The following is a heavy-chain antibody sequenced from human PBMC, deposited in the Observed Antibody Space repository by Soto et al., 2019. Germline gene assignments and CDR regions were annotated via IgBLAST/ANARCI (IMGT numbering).Heavy chain of an antibody. CDR3: ARSGCSGGSCYSYYFDY. V-gene: IGHV1-18*01. Sequence: QVQLVQSGAEVKKPGASVKVSCKASGYTFTSYGISWVRQAPGQGLEWMGWISAYNGNTNYAQKLQGRVTRPTDTSTSTAYMELRSLRSDDTAVYYCARSGCSGGSCYSYYFDYWGQGTLVTVSS. CDR1: GYTFTSYG. J-gene: IGHJ4*02. CDR2: ISAYNGNT. D-gene: IGHD2-15*01.